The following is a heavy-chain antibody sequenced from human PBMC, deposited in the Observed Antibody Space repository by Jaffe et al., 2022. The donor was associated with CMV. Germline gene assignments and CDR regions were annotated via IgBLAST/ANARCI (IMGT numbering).Heavy chain of an antibody. CDR2: IYYSGST. CDR3: ARVGGDYNSGYYYYYMDV. D-gene: IGHD4-17*01. J-gene: IGHJ6*03. V-gene: IGHV4-59*01. Sequence: QVQLQESGPGLVKPSETLSLTCTVSGGSISSYYWSWIRQPPGKGLEWIGYIYYSGSTNYNPSLKSRVTISVDTSKNQFSLKLSSVTAADTAVYYCARVGGDYNSGYYYYYMDVWGKGTTVTVSS. CDR1: GGSISSYY.